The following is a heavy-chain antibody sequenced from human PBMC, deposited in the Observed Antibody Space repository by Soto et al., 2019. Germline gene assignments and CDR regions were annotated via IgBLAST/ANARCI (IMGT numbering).Heavy chain of an antibody. J-gene: IGHJ3*02. CDR1: GFTFSSYW. Sequence: GGSLRLSCAASGFTFSSYWMSWVRQAPGKGLEWVANIKQDGSEKYYVDSVKGRFTISRDNAKNSLYLQMNSLRAEDTAVYYCARESSSYTTFGVAITPAPHAFDIWGQGTMVTVSS. V-gene: IGHV3-7*03. CDR3: ARESSSYTTFGVAITPAPHAFDI. D-gene: IGHD3-3*01. CDR2: IKQDGSEK.